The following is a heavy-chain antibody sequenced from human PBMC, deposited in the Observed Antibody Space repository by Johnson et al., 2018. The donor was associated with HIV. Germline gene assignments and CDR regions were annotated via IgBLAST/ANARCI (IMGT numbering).Heavy chain of an antibody. J-gene: IGHJ3*02. D-gene: IGHD1-1*01. CDR2: ISWDGGST. CDR1: GFTFDDYT. V-gene: IGHV3-43*01. Sequence: LVESGGIVVQPGGSLRLSCAASGFTFDDYTMHWVRQAPGKGLEWVSLISWDGGSTYYADSVKGRFTISRDNSKNSLYLEMNSLRTEDTALYYCAKEKRERGRLPDAFDIWGQGTMVTVST. CDR3: AKEKRERGRLPDAFDI.